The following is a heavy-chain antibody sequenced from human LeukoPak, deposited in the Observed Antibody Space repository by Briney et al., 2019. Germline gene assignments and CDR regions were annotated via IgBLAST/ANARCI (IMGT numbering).Heavy chain of an antibody. V-gene: IGHV1-69*04. CDR2: IIPILGIA. CDR3: ARGVTVVTADAFDI. D-gene: IGHD4-23*01. CDR1: GGTFSSYA. Sequence: ASVKVSCKASGGTFSSYAISWVRQAPGQGLEWMGRIIPILGIANYAQKFQGRVTITADKSTSTAYMELSSLRSEDTAVYYCARGVTVVTADAFDIWGQGTLVTVSS. J-gene: IGHJ4*02.